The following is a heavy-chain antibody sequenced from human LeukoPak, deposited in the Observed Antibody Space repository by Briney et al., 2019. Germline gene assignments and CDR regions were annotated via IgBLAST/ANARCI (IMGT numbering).Heavy chain of an antibody. J-gene: IGHJ6*02. Sequence: GASVKVSCKASGGTFSSYAISWVRQAPGQGLEWMGGIIPIFGTANYAQKFQGRVTITADESTSTAYMELSSLRSEDTAVYYCARADVLLWFGEFYGMDVWGQGTTVTVSS. CDR2: IIPIFGTA. V-gene: IGHV1-69*13. CDR1: GGTFSSYA. D-gene: IGHD3-10*01. CDR3: ARADVLLWFGEFYGMDV.